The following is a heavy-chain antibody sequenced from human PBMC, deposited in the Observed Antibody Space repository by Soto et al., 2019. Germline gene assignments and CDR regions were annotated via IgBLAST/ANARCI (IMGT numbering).Heavy chain of an antibody. V-gene: IGHV4-34*01. D-gene: IGHD6-13*01. CDR3: ARHRRRIAAAGTGGWFDP. J-gene: IGHJ5*02. Sequence: PSETLSLTCAVYGGSFSGYYWSWIRQPPGKGLQWIGQTNHSGSTNYNPSLKSRVTISVDTSKNQCSLKLSSVTAADTAVYYCARHRRRIAAAGTGGWFDPWGQGTLVTVSS. CDR1: GGSFSGYY. CDR2: TNHSGST.